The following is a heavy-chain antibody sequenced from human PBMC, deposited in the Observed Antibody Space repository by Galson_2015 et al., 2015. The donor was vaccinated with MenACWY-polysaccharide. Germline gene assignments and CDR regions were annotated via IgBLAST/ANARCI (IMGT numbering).Heavy chain of an antibody. CDR2: INSDGSST. CDR1: GFSLNSYW. V-gene: IGHV3-74*01. Sequence: SLRLSCAASGFSLNSYWMHWVRHAPGKGLVWVSRINSDGSSTAYAGSVKGRFTISRDNAKNTLYLQMNSLRVEDTAVYYCAQGAYYFDSWGQGTLITVSS. J-gene: IGHJ4*02. CDR3: AQGAYYFDS.